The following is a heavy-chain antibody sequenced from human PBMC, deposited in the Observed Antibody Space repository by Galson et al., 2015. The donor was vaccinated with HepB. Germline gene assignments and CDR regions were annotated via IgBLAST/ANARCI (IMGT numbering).Heavy chain of an antibody. CDR3: ARDSPVPGVVDY. V-gene: IGHV3-21*01. CDR2: ISSSSSYI. CDR1: GFTFSSYS. D-gene: IGHD1-14*01. Sequence: SLRLSCAASGFTFSSYSMNWVRQAPGKGLEWVSSISSSSSYIYYADSVKGRFTTSRDNAKNSLYLQMNSLRAEDTAVYYCARDSPVPGVVDYWGQGTLVTVSS. J-gene: IGHJ4*02.